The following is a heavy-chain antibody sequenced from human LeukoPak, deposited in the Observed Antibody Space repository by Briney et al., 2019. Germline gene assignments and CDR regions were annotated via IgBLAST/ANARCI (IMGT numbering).Heavy chain of an antibody. Sequence: PSETLSLTCIVSGGSINNHYWTWIRQTPGKGLEWIGDIHYTGTTKYNPSLKSRVTISIDTSKNQFSLELSSVTAADTAVYYCARDRAVAGTYYFDYWGQGTLVTVSS. CDR3: ARDRAVAGTYYFDY. CDR1: GGSINNHY. CDR2: IHYTGTT. V-gene: IGHV4-59*11. J-gene: IGHJ4*02. D-gene: IGHD6-19*01.